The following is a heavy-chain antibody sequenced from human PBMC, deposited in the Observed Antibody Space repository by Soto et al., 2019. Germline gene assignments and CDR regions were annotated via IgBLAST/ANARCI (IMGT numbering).Heavy chain of an antibody. V-gene: IGHV3-23*01. CDR3: ATVGRANYFDN. Sequence: PGGSLRLSCAASGFTFSSYALTWVRQAPGKGLEWVSVIGGGGINTLYADSVKGRFTISRDNSKNTLYLQMNSLRADDTAVYYCATVGRANYFDNWGQGTLVTVSS. CDR2: IGGGGINT. J-gene: IGHJ4*02. CDR1: GFTFSSYA.